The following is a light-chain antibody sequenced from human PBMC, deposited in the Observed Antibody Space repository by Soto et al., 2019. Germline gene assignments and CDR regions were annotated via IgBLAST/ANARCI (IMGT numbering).Light chain of an antibody. CDR1: QSVSNNY. Sequence: EIVLTQSPGTLSLSPGERATLSCRASQSVSNNYLAWYQQKPGQAPRLLIYGASNRATGIPDRFSGSGSGTDFTLTISRLEAEDFAEYYCQQYRSSGTFGQGTKVEIK. CDR3: QQYRSSGT. J-gene: IGKJ1*01. CDR2: GAS. V-gene: IGKV3-20*01.